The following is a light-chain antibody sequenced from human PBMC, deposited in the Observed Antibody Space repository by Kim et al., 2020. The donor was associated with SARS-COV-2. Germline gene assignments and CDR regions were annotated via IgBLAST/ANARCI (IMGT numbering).Light chain of an antibody. CDR2: SNN. J-gene: IGLJ3*02. CDR3: AAWDDSLSGPV. CDR1: SANIGNNY. Sequence: GQSVTIPCSRSSANIGNNYVYWYRQLPGTAPKLLISSNNQRPSGVPDRFSGSKSGTSASLAISGLRSEDEADYYCAAWDDSLSGPVFGGGTQLTVL. V-gene: IGLV1-47*01.